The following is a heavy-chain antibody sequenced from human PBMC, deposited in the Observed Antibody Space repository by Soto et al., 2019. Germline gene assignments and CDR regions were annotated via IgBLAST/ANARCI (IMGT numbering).Heavy chain of an antibody. CDR1: GFTVSSNY. CDR2: ISGSGGST. Sequence: GGSLRLSCAASGFTVSSNYMSWARQAPGKGLEWVSAISGSGGSTYYADSVKGRFTISRDNSKNTLYLQMNSLRAEDTAVYYCAKNVWGITIFGGMDVWGQGTTVTVSS. V-gene: IGHV3-23*01. CDR3: AKNVWGITIFGGMDV. D-gene: IGHD3-9*01. J-gene: IGHJ6*02.